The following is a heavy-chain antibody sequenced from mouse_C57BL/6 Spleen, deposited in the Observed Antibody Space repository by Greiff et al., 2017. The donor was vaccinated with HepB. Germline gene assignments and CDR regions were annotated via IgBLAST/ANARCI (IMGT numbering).Heavy chain of an antibody. V-gene: IGHV1-52*01. J-gene: IGHJ4*01. Sequence: QVQLQQPGAELVRPGSSVKLSCKASGYTFTSYWMHWVKQRPIQGLEWLGNIDPSDSETHYNQKFKDKATLTVDKSSSTAYMQLSSLTSEASAVSYYERSRAGNADWGAMDYWGQGTSVTVSS. D-gene: IGHD4-1*01. CDR3: ERSRAGNADWGAMDY. CDR1: GYTFTSYW. CDR2: IDPSDSET.